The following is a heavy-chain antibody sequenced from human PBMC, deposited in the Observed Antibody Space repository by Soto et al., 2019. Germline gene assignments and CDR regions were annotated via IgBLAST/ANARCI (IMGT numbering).Heavy chain of an antibody. CDR1: RFTFSSYA. J-gene: IGHJ4*02. V-gene: IGHV3-30*04. CDR2: ISYDGRQK. Sequence: GGSLRLSCAASRFTFSSYAMHWVRQAPGKGLEWVAVISYDGRQKHYVDSVKGRFSISRDESDNTLYLQMNSLRPEDTAVYYCAKDGYFDTYYFDHWGQGTLVTVSS. D-gene: IGHD3-9*01. CDR3: AKDGYFDTYYFDH.